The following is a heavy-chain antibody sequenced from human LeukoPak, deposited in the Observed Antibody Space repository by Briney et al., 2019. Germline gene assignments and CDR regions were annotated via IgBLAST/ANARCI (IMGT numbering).Heavy chain of an antibody. D-gene: IGHD6-13*01. CDR1: GYTLTELS. CDR3: ATGFTSAAGAYGMDV. Sequence: APVKVSCKVSGYTLTELSMHWVRQAPGKGLEWMGGFDTEDGETIYAQKFQGRVTMTEDTSTDTAYMELSSLRSEDTAVYYCATGFTSAAGAYGMDVWGQGTTVTVSS. J-gene: IGHJ6*02. CDR2: FDTEDGET. V-gene: IGHV1-24*01.